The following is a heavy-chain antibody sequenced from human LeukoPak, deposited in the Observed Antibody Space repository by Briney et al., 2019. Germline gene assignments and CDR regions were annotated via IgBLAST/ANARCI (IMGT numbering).Heavy chain of an antibody. V-gene: IGHV3-30-3*01. CDR2: ISYDGNNK. CDR1: GFTFSNYA. CDR3: ARVVDTAMVLPDY. Sequence: GRSLRLSCAASGFTFSNYAMHWVRQAPGKGLEWVAIISYDGNNKYYANSVKGRFTSSRDNSKNTLFMQMNSLRAEDTAVYYCARVVDTAMVLPDYWGQGTLVIVSS. D-gene: IGHD5-18*01. J-gene: IGHJ4*02.